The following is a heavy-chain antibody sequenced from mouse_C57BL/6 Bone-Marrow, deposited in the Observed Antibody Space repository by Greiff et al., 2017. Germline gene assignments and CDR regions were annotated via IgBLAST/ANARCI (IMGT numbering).Heavy chain of an antibody. Sequence: QVHVKQPGAELARPGASVKLSCKASGYTFTSYGISWVKQRTGQGLEWIGEIYPRSGNTYYNEKFKGKATLTADKSSSTAYMELRSLTSEDSAVYFCARLLTDYFDYWGQGTTLTVSS. CDR3: ARLLTDYFDY. CDR1: GYTFTSYG. J-gene: IGHJ2*01. V-gene: IGHV1-81*01. CDR2: IYPRSGNT.